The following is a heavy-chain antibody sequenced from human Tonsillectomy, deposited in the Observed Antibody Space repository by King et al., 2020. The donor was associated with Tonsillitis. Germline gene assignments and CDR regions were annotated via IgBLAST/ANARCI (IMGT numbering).Heavy chain of an antibody. Sequence: VQLVESGGGVVQPGRSLRLSCAASGFIFSNYGMHWVRQAPGKGLEWVAVVSSDGGTEYYADSVKGRFTISRDNSKNTLYLQMGSLRPEDTAVYYCAKDRPYIGSYWGQGTLLTVSS. CDR1: GFIFSNYG. J-gene: IGHJ4*02. D-gene: IGHD1-26*01. CDR2: VSSDGGTE. V-gene: IGHV3-30*18. CDR3: AKDRPYIGSY.